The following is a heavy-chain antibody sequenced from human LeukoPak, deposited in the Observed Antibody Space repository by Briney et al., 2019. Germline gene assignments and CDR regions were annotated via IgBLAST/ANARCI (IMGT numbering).Heavy chain of an antibody. J-gene: IGHJ2*01. Sequence: SETLSLTCTVSGGSISSYYWSWILQPAGKGLEWIGRIYTSGSTNYNPSLKSRVTMSVDTSKNQFSLKLSSVTAADTAVYYCARVSGYDFWSGYYIYWYFDLWGRGTLVTVSS. CDR3: ARVSGYDFWSGYYIYWYFDL. D-gene: IGHD3-3*01. V-gene: IGHV4-4*07. CDR2: IYTSGST. CDR1: GGSISSYY.